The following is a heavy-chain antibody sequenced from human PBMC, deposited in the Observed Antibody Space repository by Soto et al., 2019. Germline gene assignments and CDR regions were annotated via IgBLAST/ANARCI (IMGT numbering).Heavy chain of an antibody. V-gene: IGHV3-30*18. CDR2: ISYDGSNK. Sequence: QVQLVESGGGVVQPGRSLRLSCAASGSTFRSYCMHWVRQAPGKGLEWVAAISYDGSNKNYVDSVKGRFTISRDNSENTLYLQMNRLRAEDAAVYYCAKDTYYHDSTGYYVFDYGGQGTLGTVSS. D-gene: IGHD3-22*01. CDR1: GSTFRSYC. J-gene: IGHJ4*02. CDR3: AKDTYYHDSTGYYVFDY.